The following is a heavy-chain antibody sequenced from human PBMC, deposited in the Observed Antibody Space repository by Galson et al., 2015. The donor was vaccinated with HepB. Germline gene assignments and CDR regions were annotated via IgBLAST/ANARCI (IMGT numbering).Heavy chain of an antibody. CDR2: IDRDGSAP. CDR1: GFTLSSHW. Sequence: SLRLSCAASGFTLSSHWMHWVRQAPGKGLVWVSRIDRDGSAPRYADSVEGRFTISRDSAKNTLYLQVNSLRVEDTAVYYCARGPTTATNYYCYFDLWGRGTLVTVSS. V-gene: IGHV3-74*01. D-gene: IGHD4-17*01. J-gene: IGHJ2*01. CDR3: ARGPTTATNYYCYFDL.